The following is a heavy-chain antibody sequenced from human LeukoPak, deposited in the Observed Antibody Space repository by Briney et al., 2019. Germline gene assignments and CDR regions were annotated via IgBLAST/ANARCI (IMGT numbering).Heavy chain of an antibody. Sequence: GGSLRLSCAASGFTFGTSGMSWVRQAPGKGLEWVSAISGSGVSTYYADSVKGRFTISRDNSKNTLYLQMNSLRAEDTAVYYCARDRGSGLDYWGQGTLVTVSS. J-gene: IGHJ4*02. D-gene: IGHD3-10*01. V-gene: IGHV3-23*01. CDR1: GFTFGTSG. CDR2: ISGSGVST. CDR3: ARDRGSGLDY.